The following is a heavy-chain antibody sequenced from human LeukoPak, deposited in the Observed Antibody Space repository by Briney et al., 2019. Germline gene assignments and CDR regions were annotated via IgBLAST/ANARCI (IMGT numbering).Heavy chain of an antibody. CDR2: ISSSSSTI. Sequence: TGGSLRLSCAASGFTFSIYSINWVRQAPGKGLEXXSYISSSSSTIYYADSVKGRVTISRDNAKNSLYLQMNSLRAEDTAVYYCATDYYGDYSFQHWGQGTLVIVSS. CDR3: ATDYYGDYSFQH. D-gene: IGHD4-17*01. CDR1: GFTFSIYS. J-gene: IGHJ1*01. V-gene: IGHV3-48*01.